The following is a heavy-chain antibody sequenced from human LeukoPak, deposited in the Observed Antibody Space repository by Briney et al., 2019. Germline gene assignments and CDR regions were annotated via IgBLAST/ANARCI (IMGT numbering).Heavy chain of an antibody. D-gene: IGHD1-26*01. CDR1: GFTFSSHG. CDR3: AKEGGKGASV. J-gene: IGHJ4*02. Sequence: PGGSLRLSCVTSGFTFSSHGMHWVRQAPDRGLEWVSYIRFDGTNIHYPDSVRGRFAVSRDNSKNTLYLQMNSLRVGDTAVYFCAKEGGKGASVWGQGTLVTVSS. V-gene: IGHV3-30*02. CDR2: IRFDGTNI.